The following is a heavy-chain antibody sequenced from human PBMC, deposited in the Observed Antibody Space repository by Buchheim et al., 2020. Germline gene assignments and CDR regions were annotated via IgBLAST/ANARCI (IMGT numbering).Heavy chain of an antibody. J-gene: IGHJ6*02. CDR1: GDSISSSSYY. Sequence: QLQLQESGPGLVKPSETLSLTCTVSGDSISSSSYYWGWIRQPPGKGLEWIGSIYYSGSTYYNPSLKSRVTISVDPSKNQFSLKLSSVTAADTAVYYCARVPPRRGYYYYGMDVWGQGTT. V-gene: IGHV4-39*07. CDR2: IYYSGST. D-gene: IGHD3-10*01. CDR3: ARVPPRRGYYYYGMDV.